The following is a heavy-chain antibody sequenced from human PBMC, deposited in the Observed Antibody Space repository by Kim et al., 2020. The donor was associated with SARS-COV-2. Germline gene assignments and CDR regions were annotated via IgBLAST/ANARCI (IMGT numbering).Heavy chain of an antibody. Sequence: GSTYYADSVKGRFTISRDNSKNTLYLQMNSLRAEDTAVYYCAKGAGSFDIWGQGTMVTVSS. CDR3: AKGAGSFDI. CDR2: GST. V-gene: IGHV3-23*01. D-gene: IGHD3-16*01. J-gene: IGHJ3*02.